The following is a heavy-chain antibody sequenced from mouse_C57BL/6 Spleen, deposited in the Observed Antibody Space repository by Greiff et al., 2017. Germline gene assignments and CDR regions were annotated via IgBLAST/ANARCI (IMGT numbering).Heavy chain of an antibody. V-gene: IGHV1-62-2*01. Sequence: QVQLQQSGAELVKPGASVKLSCKASGYTFTEYTIHWVKQRSGQGLEWIGWFYPGSGSLKYNEKFKDKATLTADKSSSTVYMELSRLTSEDSAVYFCARHEAGAGDYDERSWFAYWGQGTLVTVSA. J-gene: IGHJ3*01. CDR1: GYTFTEYT. CDR2: FYPGSGSL. CDR3: ARHEAGAGDYDERSWFAY. D-gene: IGHD2-4*01.